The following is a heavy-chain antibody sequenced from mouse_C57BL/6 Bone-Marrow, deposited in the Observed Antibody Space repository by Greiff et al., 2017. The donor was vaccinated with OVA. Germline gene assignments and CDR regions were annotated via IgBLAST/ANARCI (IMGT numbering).Heavy chain of an antibody. CDR1: GFSLNSYG. CDR3: ARSSFYYAMDY. V-gene: IGHV2-2*01. J-gene: IGHJ4*01. Sequence: QVQLQQSGPGLVQPSQSLSITCTVSGFSLNSYGVHWVRQAPGKGLEWLGVIWRGGSTDYNAAFISRLSISKDNSKSHVFFQMNRLQADDTAIYYCARSSFYYAMDYWGQGTSVTVSS. D-gene: IGHD1-1*01. CDR2: IWRGGST.